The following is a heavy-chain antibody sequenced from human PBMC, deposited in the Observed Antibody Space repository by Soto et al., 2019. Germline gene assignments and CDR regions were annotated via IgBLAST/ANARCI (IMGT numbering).Heavy chain of an antibody. Sequence: GGSLRLSCAASGFTFSSYGMHWVRQAPGKGLEWVAVISYDGSNKYYADSVKGRFTISRDNAKNSLYLQMNSLRAEDTAVYYCARARGGWTDYWGQGTLVTVSS. J-gene: IGHJ4*02. V-gene: IGHV3-30*03. D-gene: IGHD6-19*01. CDR3: ARARGGWTDY. CDR2: ISYDGSNK. CDR1: GFTFSSYG.